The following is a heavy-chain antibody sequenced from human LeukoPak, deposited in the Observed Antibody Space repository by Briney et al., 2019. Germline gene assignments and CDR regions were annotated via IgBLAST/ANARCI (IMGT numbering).Heavy chain of an antibody. D-gene: IGHD6-13*01. Sequence: PGGSLRLSCAASGFTFSSYAMHWVRQAPGKGLEWVAVISYDGSNKYYADSVKGRFTISRDNSKNTLYLQMNSLRAEDTAVYYCARVNGYSSSWYAYWGQGTLVTVSS. CDR2: ISYDGSNK. J-gene: IGHJ4*02. CDR1: GFTFSSYA. V-gene: IGHV3-30-3*01. CDR3: ARVNGYSSSWYAY.